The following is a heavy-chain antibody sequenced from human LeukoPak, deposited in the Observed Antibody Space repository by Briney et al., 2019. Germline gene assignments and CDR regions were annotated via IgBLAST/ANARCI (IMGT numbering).Heavy chain of an antibody. V-gene: IGHV4-59*01. D-gene: IGHD6-13*01. CDR2: IYYSGST. Sequence: SETLSLSCTVPGASIRNYYWCWIRQPPGKGLEWIGYIYYSGSTNYNPSLKSRVTISVDTSKNQFSLKLSSVTAADTAVYYCARVYYSSSYDYWYFDLWGRGTLVTVSS. CDR1: GASIRNYY. CDR3: ARVYYSSSYDYWYFDL. J-gene: IGHJ2*01.